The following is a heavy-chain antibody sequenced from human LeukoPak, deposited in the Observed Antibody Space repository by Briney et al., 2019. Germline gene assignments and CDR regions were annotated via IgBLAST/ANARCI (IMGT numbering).Heavy chain of an antibody. CDR1: GDSVSSNSAG. D-gene: IGHD3-10*01. V-gene: IGHV6-1*01. J-gene: IGHJ3*02. CDR2: TYYRSKWYI. CDR3: ARGGLVRGTLNSLSACDI. Sequence: SQTLSPTCAISGDSVSSNSAGWNWIRQSPSRGLEWLGRTYYRSKWYIDYAISVNSRITINPDTSKNQFSLQLKSVTPEDTAVYYCARGGLVRGTLNSLSACDIWGQGTMVTVSS.